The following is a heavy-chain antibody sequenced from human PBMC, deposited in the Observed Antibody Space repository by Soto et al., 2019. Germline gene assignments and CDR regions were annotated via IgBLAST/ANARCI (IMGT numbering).Heavy chain of an antibody. CDR3: ARCYGSGSSYYYYYGMDV. D-gene: IGHD3-10*01. J-gene: IGHJ6*02. CDR2: IYHSGST. CDR1: GGSISSSNW. Sequence: SETLSLTCAVSGGSISSSNWWSWVRQPPGKGLEWIGEIYHSGSTTYNPSLTSRVTISVDKSKNQSSLQLSSVPAADTAVYYCARCYGSGSSYYYYYGMDVWGQGTTVTVSS. V-gene: IGHV4-4*02.